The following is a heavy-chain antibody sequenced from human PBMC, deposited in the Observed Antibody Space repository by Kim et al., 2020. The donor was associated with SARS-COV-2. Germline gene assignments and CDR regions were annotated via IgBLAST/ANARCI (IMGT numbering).Heavy chain of an antibody. CDR2: IIPIFGTA. V-gene: IGHV1-69*13. D-gene: IGHD3-22*01. CDR1: GGTFSSYA. J-gene: IGHJ4*02. Sequence: SVKVSCKASGGTFSSYAISWVRQAPGQGLEWMGGIIPIFGTANYAQKFQGRVTITADESTSTAYMELSSLRSEDTAVYYCARSYYYDSSGYYYVYYFDYWGQGTLVTVSS. CDR3: ARSYYYDSSGYYYVYYFDY.